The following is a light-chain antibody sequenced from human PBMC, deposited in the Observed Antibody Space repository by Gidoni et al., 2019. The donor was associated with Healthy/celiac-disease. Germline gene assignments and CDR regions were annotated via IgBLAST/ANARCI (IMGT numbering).Light chain of an antibody. V-gene: IGLV2-14*03. CDR2: DVS. CDR3: SSYTSSSTLVV. CDR1: SSDVGGYNY. J-gene: IGLJ2*01. Sequence: QSALPQPASVSGSPAQSITISCTGTSSDVGGYNYVSWYQQHPGKAPKLMIYDVSNRPSGVSNRFSGSKSGNTASLTISGLQAEDEADYYCSSYTSSSTLVVFGGGTKLT.